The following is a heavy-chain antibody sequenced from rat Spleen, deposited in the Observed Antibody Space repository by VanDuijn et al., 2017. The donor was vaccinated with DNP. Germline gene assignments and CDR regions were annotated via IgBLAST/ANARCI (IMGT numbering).Heavy chain of an antibody. Sequence: EVQLQESGPGLVKPSQSLSLTCSVTGFSITRSYRWNWIRKFPGSKLEWMGYINSAGSTNYNPSLKSRISITRDTSKNQFFLQVNSVTTEDTATYYCARHEATEGIDFDYWGQGVMVTVSS. J-gene: IGHJ2*01. CDR1: GFSITRSYR. D-gene: IGHD1-11*01. CDR2: INSAGST. V-gene: IGHV3-3*01. CDR3: ARHEATEGIDFDY.